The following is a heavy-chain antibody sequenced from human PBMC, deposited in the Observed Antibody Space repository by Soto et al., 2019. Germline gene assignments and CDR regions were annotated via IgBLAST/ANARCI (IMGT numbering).Heavy chain of an antibody. J-gene: IGHJ5*02. Sequence: QVQLQESGPGLVKPSETLSLTCTVSGGSVSSGSYYWSWIRQPPGKGLEWIGYIYYSGSTNYNPSLKSRVTRSVDTSKNQFSLKLSSVTAADTAVYYCARAVVVAASVFDPWGQGTLVTVSS. CDR2: IYYSGST. D-gene: IGHD2-15*01. V-gene: IGHV4-61*01. CDR3: ARAVVVAASVFDP. CDR1: GGSVSSGSYY.